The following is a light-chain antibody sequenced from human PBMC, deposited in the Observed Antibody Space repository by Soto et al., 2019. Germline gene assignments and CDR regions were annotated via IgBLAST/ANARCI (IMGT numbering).Light chain of an antibody. V-gene: IGKV3-20*01. CDR3: QQYGRPPYT. Sequence: EIVLTQSPGTLSLSPGERVTLSCRASQTVSNSYIAWYQQKPGQAPRLLLYDASARATGFPDRVTGSGSGTDFTLTITRLEPEDFAVYYCQQYGRPPYTFGQGTKLEIK. CDR2: DAS. CDR1: QTVSNSY. J-gene: IGKJ2*01.